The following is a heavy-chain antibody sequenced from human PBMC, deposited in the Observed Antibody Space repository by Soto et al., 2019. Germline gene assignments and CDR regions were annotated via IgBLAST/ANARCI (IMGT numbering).Heavy chain of an antibody. V-gene: IGHV3-21*01. Sequence: LRLSCAASGFTFRSFTMNWVRQAPGKGLEWVSTISSNSAYIYYTDALRGRFTISRDNAKNSLHLQMNSLRAEGTAVYYCTRDASRDSSARGWFDPWGPGTLVTVSS. D-gene: IGHD6-13*01. J-gene: IGHJ5*02. CDR2: ISSNSAYI. CDR1: GFTFRSFT. CDR3: TRDASRDSSARGWFDP.